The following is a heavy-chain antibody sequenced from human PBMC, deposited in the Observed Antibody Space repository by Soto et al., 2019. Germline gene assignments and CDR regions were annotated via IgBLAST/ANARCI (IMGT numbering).Heavy chain of an antibody. Sequence: GGSLRLSCAASGFTFSSYSMNWVRQAPGKGLEWVSSISSSSSYIYYADSVKGRFTISRDNAKNSLYLQMNSLRAEDTAVYYCARDVYCSSTSCYGCYYYGMDYWGQGTMVTVSS. J-gene: IGHJ6*02. CDR1: GFTFSSYS. CDR3: ARDVYCSSTSCYGCYYYGMDY. CDR2: ISSSSSYI. V-gene: IGHV3-21*01. D-gene: IGHD2-2*01.